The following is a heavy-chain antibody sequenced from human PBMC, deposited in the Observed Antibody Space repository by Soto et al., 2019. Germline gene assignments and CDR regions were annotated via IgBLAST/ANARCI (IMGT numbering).Heavy chain of an antibody. Sequence: ASVKVSCKASGGTFSRYSITWVRQAPGHGLERIGRIIPIFGIASYAHKFQGRVTITADESTSTAYLELSSLRSDDTAVYYCAREDRDRETGLVPAAIDGMDVWGQGTTVT. CDR3: AREDRDRETGLVPAAIDGMDV. CDR1: GGTFSRYS. J-gene: IGHJ6*02. D-gene: IGHD2-2*01. CDR2: IIPIFGIA. V-gene: IGHV1-69*13.